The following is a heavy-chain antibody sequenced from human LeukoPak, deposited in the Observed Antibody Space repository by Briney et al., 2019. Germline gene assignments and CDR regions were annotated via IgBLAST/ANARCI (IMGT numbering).Heavy chain of an antibody. Sequence: GGSLRLSCAASGVTFSSYAMSWGRQAPGKGLGWVSDICGSGGSTYYADSVKGRFTISRDNSKNPLYLQMNSLRADDPAVYHCAKHSLSYGYRGWFDPWGQGTLVTVSS. D-gene: IGHD5-18*01. V-gene: IGHV3-23*01. CDR3: AKHSLSYGYRGWFDP. J-gene: IGHJ5*02. CDR1: GVTFSSYA. CDR2: ICGSGGST.